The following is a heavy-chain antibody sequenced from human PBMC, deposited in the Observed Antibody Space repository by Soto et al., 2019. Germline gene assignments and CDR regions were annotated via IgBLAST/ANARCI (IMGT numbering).Heavy chain of an antibody. J-gene: IGHJ4*02. CDR2: IYWNDDK. CDR3: AHRRGYYDFWSGAADD. V-gene: IGHV2-5*01. Sequence: QITLKESGPTLVKPTQTLTLTCTFSGFSLSTSVVGVGWIRQPPGKALEWLALIYWNDDKRYSPSLKSRLTITKDTSKNQVVLTMTNMDPVDTATYYCAHRRGYYDFWSGAADDWGQGTLVTVSS. CDR1: GFSLSTSVVG. D-gene: IGHD3-3*01.